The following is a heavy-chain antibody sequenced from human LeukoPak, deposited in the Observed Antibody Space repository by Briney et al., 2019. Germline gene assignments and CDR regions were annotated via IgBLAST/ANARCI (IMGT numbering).Heavy chain of an antibody. J-gene: IGHJ5*02. D-gene: IGHD3-3*01. CDR1: GGSISSGSYY. V-gene: IGHV4-61*02. CDR2: IYTSGST. CDR3: ARQNVRFVNPNWFDP. Sequence: SETLSLTCTVSGGSISSGSYYWSWIRQPAGKGLEWIGRIYTSGSTNYNPSLKSRVTISVDTSKNQFSLKLSSVTAADTAVYYCARQNVRFVNPNWFDPWGQGTLVTVSS.